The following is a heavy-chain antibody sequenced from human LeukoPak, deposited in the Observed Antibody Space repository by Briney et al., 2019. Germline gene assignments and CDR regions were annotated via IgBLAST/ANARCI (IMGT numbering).Heavy chain of an antibody. Sequence: SETLSLTCAVYGGSFSGYYWSWIRQPPGKGLEWIGYIYHSGSTYYNPSLKSRVTISVDRSKNQFSLKLSSVAAADTAVYYCAAPGGIAARRGNDAFDIWGQGTMVTVSS. CDR1: GGSFSGYY. V-gene: IGHV4-34*01. CDR3: AAPGGIAARRGNDAFDI. D-gene: IGHD6-6*01. J-gene: IGHJ3*02. CDR2: IYHSGST.